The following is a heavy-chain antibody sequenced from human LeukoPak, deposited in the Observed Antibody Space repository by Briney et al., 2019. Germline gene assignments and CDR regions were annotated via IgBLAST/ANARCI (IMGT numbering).Heavy chain of an antibody. Sequence: GASVKVSCKASGYTFTSYAMHWVRQAPGQGLEWMGWINTNTGNPTYAQGFTGRFVFSLDTSVSTAYLQISSLKAEDTAVYYCARAYYDFWSGYSGFDYWGQGTLVTVSS. V-gene: IGHV7-4-1*02. CDR2: INTNTGNP. D-gene: IGHD3-3*01. CDR3: ARAYYDFWSGYSGFDY. CDR1: GYTFTSYA. J-gene: IGHJ4*02.